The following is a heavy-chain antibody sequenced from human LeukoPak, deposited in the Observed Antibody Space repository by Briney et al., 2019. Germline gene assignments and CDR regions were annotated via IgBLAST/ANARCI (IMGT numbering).Heavy chain of an antibody. J-gene: IGHJ3*02. D-gene: IGHD3-9*01. Sequence: SETLSLTCTVSGGSISSSSYYWGWLRQPPGKGLEWIGSIYYSGSTYYNPSLKSRVTISVDTSKNQFSLKLSSVTAADTAVYYCAGYDILTGYPIWGQGTMVTVSS. CDR1: GGSISSSSYY. CDR2: IYYSGST. CDR3: AGYDILTGYPI. V-gene: IGHV4-39*01.